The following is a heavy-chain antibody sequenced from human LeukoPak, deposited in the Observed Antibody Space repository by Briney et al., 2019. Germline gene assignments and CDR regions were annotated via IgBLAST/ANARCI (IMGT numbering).Heavy chain of an antibody. CDR1: GHTFTSYG. CDR2: ISTYNGNT. D-gene: IGHD1-26*01. Sequence: WASVKVSCKASGHTFTSYGISWVRQAPGQGLEWMGWISTYNGNTNYAQKLQGRVTMTTDTSTSTAYMEMRSLRSDDMAVYYCASDSGSFSDASDIWGQGTMVTVSS. J-gene: IGHJ3*02. V-gene: IGHV1-18*03. CDR3: ASDSGSFSDASDI.